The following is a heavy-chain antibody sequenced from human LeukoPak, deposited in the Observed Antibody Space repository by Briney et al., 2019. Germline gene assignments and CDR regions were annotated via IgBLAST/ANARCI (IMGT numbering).Heavy chain of an antibody. Sequence: ASVKVSCKASGYIFSNFGINWVRQAPGQGLEWMGWIRGYNGYTKYAQKLQGRVTMTTDTSTSTAHMELRSLRSDDTAVYYCARVSPHRKMSYGNQNWFDTWGQGTLVTVSS. D-gene: IGHD3-16*01. CDR2: IRGYNGYT. CDR1: GYIFSNFG. V-gene: IGHV1-18*01. CDR3: ARVSPHRKMSYGNQNWFDT. J-gene: IGHJ5*02.